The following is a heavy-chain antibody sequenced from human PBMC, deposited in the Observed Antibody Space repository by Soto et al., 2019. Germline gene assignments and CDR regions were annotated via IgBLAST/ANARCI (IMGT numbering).Heavy chain of an antibody. CDR3: ARQKNYNWNYRALDP. V-gene: IGHV4-59*08. J-gene: IGHJ5*02. Sequence: PSETLSLTCTVSGGSISSYYWSWIRQPPGKGLEWIGYIYYSGSTNYNPSLKSRVTISVDTSKNQFSLKLSSVTAADTAVYYCARQKNYNWNYRALDPWGQGTLVTVSS. CDR1: GGSISSYY. CDR2: IYYSGST. D-gene: IGHD1-7*01.